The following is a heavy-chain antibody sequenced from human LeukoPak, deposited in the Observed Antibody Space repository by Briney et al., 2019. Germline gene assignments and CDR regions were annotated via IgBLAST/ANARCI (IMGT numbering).Heavy chain of an antibody. D-gene: IGHD3-3*01. CDR2: ISYDGSNK. CDR1: GFTFSSYG. J-gene: IGHJ6*03. V-gene: IGHV3-30*03. CDR3: ARAGITIFGNYYYMDV. Sequence: GGSLRLSCAASGFTFSSYGMHWVRQAPGKGLEWVAVISYDGSNKYYADSVKGRFTISRDNAKNSLYLQMNSLRAEDTALYYCARAGITIFGNYYYMDVWGKGTTVTVSS.